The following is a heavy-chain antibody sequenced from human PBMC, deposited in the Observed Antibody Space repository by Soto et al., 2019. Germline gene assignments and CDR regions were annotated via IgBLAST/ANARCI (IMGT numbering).Heavy chain of an antibody. Sequence: PGESLKISCKGSGYTFTTYWINWVRQMPGKGLEWMGRIDPSDSYTSYGPSLQGHVTISVVTAISTAYLQWSSLKASDTAMYYCARPSDYGTYYYCGMDVWGQGTTVTVSS. J-gene: IGHJ6*02. CDR3: ARPSDYGTYYYCGMDV. CDR1: GYTFTTYW. D-gene: IGHD4-17*01. CDR2: IDPSDSYT. V-gene: IGHV5-10-1*01.